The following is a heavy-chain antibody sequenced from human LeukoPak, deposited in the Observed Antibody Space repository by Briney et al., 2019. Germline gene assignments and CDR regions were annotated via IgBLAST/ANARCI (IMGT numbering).Heavy chain of an antibody. CDR2: IYTSEST. CDR3: AKMGGFSSLAFDI. CDR1: GGPVRSASYY. D-gene: IGHD6-6*01. V-gene: IGHV4-61*02. J-gene: IGHJ3*02. Sequence: SETLSLTCTVSGGPVRSASYYWSWVRQPAGKGLEWIGRIYTSESTSYNPSLKSRVTMSLDTSRNQFSLKLSSVTAADTAVYYCAKMGGFSSLAFDIWGQGTMVTVSS.